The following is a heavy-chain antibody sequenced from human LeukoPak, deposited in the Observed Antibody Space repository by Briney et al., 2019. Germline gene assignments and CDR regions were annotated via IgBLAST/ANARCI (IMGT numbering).Heavy chain of an antibody. Sequence: SETLSLTCTVSGGSISSYYWSWIRQPAGKGLEWIGRIYTSGSTNPSLKSRVTMSVDTSKNQFSLKLSSVTAADTAVYYCVRVTYDCSGKSLIIDYWGQGTLVTVSS. V-gene: IGHV4-4*07. CDR2: IYTSGST. J-gene: IGHJ4*02. CDR3: VRVTYDCSGKSLIIDY. D-gene: IGHD3-22*01. CDR1: GGSISSYY.